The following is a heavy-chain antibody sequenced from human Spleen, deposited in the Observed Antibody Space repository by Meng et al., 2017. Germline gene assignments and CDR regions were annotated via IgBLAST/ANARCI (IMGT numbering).Heavy chain of an antibody. CDR1: GGSINTNNYY. CDR3: ARIGYSNIWTYYFDY. J-gene: IGHJ4*02. CDR2: IYYSGNT. D-gene: IGHD6-13*01. V-gene: IGHV4-39*07. Sequence: SETLSLTCTVSGGSINTNNYYWGWLRQPPGKGLEWIGSIYYSGNTYNNPSLKSRVDISVDTSKNQVSLKLNSVTAAATAVYYCARIGYSNIWTYYFDYWGQGTLVTVSS.